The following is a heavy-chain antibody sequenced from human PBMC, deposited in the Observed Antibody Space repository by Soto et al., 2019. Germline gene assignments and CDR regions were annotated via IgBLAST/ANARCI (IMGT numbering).Heavy chain of an antibody. CDR2: ISSSSDYI. V-gene: IGHV3-21*06. CDR1: GFTFTSYT. D-gene: IGHD6-13*01. Sequence: GGSLRRSCAASGFTFTSYTMNWVRQAPGKGLEWVSSISSSSDYIYYADSMKGRVTISRDNAKNSLFLDMNSLTGEDTAVYYCARARVYATGPLDFWGQGTLVTVSS. J-gene: IGHJ4*02. CDR3: ARARVYATGPLDF.